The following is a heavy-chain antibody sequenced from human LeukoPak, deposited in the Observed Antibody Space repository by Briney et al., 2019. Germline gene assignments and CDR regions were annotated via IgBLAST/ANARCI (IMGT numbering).Heavy chain of an antibody. CDR1: GFTFSSYW. Sequence: GGSLRLSCAASGFTFSSYWMSWVRQAPGKGLEWVANIKQDGSEKYYVDSVKGRFTISRDNAKNSLYLQMNSLRAEDTAVYYCAREGAVAGRIYFDFCGQGTLVTVSS. D-gene: IGHD6-19*01. V-gene: IGHV3-7*01. CDR3: AREGAVAGRIYFDF. J-gene: IGHJ4*02. CDR2: IKQDGSEK.